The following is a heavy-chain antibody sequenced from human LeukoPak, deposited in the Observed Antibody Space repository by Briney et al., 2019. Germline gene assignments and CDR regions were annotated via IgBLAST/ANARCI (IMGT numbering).Heavy chain of an antibody. CDR3: ARRSSSEYYFDY. V-gene: IGHV4-59*08. CDR2: IHFSGST. CDR1: GGSISSYY. D-gene: IGHD6-6*01. Sequence: NPSETLSLTCTVSGGSISSYYWSWIRQPPGKGLEWIGYIHFSGSTNYNPSLKSRVTMSVGTSKNQFSLKLSSVTAADTAVYYCARRSSSEYYFDYWGQGTLVTVSS. J-gene: IGHJ4*02.